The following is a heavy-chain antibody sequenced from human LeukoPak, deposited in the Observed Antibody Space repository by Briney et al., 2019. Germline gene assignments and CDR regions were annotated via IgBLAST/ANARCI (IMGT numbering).Heavy chain of an antibody. Sequence: GGSLRLSCAASGFTFSNYWMHWVRQAPGKGLVWVSRIKSDGSSTTYADSVKGRFTISRDNAKNMVYLQMNSLRAEDTAVYYCARRSYYYDSSGYYFWGQGTLVTVSS. CDR2: IKSDGSST. D-gene: IGHD3-22*01. CDR1: GFTFSNYW. CDR3: ARRSYYYDSSGYYF. V-gene: IGHV3-74*01. J-gene: IGHJ4*02.